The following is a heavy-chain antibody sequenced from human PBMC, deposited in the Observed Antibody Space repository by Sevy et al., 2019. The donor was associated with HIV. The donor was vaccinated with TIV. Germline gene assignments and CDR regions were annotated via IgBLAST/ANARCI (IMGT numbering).Heavy chain of an antibody. Sequence: GGYLRLSCAASGFTFSIYAMHWVRQAPGKGLEWVAVISYDGSNKYYADSVKGRFTISRDNSKNTLYLQMNSLRAEDTTVYYCARDGTYDDSGGYSFDYWGQGTAVAVSS. CDR2: ISYDGSNK. J-gene: IGHJ4*02. V-gene: IGHV3-30-3*01. CDR1: GFTFSIYA. D-gene: IGHD3-22*01. CDR3: ARDGTYDDSGGYSFDY.